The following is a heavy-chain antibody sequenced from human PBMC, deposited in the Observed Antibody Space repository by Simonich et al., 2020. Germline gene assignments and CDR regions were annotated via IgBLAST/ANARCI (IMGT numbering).Heavy chain of an antibody. Sequence: QVQLQESGPGLVKPSETLSLTCTVSGGSIRSYYWSWIRRPPGKELAWIGYIYYSGSNNYNPALKSRVTISVDTSKNQFSLKLSSVTAADTAVYYCARHDRWLQFYFDYWGQGTLVTVSS. CDR2: IYYSGSN. V-gene: IGHV4-59*08. J-gene: IGHJ4*02. CDR3: ARHDRWLQFYFDY. CDR1: GGSIRSYY. D-gene: IGHD5-12*01.